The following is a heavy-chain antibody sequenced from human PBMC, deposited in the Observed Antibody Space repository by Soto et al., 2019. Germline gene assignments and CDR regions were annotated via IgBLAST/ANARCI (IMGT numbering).Heavy chain of an antibody. J-gene: IGHJ4*02. CDR3: ARARGPTESYSSGWVPFDY. D-gene: IGHD6-19*01. CDR1: GGTFSSYA. CDR2: IIPIFGTA. Sequence: QVQLVQSGAEVKKPGSSVKVSCKASGGTFSSYAISWVRQAPGQGREWMGGIIPIFGTANYAQKFQGRVTITANEYTSTASMELSSLRSEYKAGNSCARARGPTESYSSGWVPFDYWCQGTLVTVSS. V-gene: IGHV1-69*01.